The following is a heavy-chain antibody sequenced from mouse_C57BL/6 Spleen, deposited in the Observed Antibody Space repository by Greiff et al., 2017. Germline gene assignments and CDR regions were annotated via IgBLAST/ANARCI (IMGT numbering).Heavy chain of an antibody. CDR2: IDPEDGET. CDR1: GFNIKDYY. Sequence: EVQLQQSGAELVKPGASVKLSCTASGFNIKDYYMHWVKQRTEQGLEWIGRIDPEDGETKSAPKFQGKATITAVTSSNTAYLQLSSLTSEDTAVYYCARYGSSPYYFDYWGQGTTLTVSS. D-gene: IGHD1-1*01. V-gene: IGHV14-2*01. CDR3: ARYGSSPYYFDY. J-gene: IGHJ2*01.